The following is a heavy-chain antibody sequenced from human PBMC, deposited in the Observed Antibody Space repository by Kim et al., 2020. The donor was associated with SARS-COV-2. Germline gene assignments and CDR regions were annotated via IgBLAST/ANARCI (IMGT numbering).Heavy chain of an antibody. J-gene: IGHJ6*02. Sequence: SETLSLTCTVSGGSISSGGYYWSWIRQHPGKGLEWIGYIYYSGSTYYNPSLKSRVTISVDTTKNQFSLKLSSVTAADTAVYYCARDARRYCSGGSCYNYYYGMDVWGQGTTVTVSS. D-gene: IGHD2-15*01. CDR3: ARDARRYCSGGSCYNYYYGMDV. V-gene: IGHV4-31*03. CDR2: IYYSGST. CDR1: GGSISSGGYY.